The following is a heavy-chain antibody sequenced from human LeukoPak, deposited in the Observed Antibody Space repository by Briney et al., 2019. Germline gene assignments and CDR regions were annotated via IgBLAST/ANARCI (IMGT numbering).Heavy chain of an antibody. V-gene: IGHV4-39*01. J-gene: IGHJ4*02. D-gene: IGHD4-17*01. Sequence: PSETLSLTCAVSGGSISSSNWWSWVRQPPGKGLEWIGSIYYSGSTYYNPSLKSRVTISVDTSKNQFSLKLSSVTAADTAVYYCARQHGDSFDYWGQGTLVTVSS. CDR2: IYYSGST. CDR3: ARQHGDSFDY. CDR1: GGSISSSNW.